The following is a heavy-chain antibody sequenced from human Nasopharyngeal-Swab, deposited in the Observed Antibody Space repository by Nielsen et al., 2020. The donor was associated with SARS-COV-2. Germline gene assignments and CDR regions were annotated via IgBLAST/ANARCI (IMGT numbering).Heavy chain of an antibody. J-gene: IGHJ4*02. D-gene: IGHD3-22*01. Sequence: SLRLSCAASGFTFSRYTMHWVRQAPGKGLEWVAVISYDGSNKYYADSVKGRFTISRDISKNTLYLQMNNLRAEDTAVFYCASTPLDSSGYYYAFHYWGRGTLVTVSS. CDR3: ASTPLDSSGYYYAFHY. CDR2: ISYDGSNK. V-gene: IGHV3-30-3*01. CDR1: GFTFSRYT.